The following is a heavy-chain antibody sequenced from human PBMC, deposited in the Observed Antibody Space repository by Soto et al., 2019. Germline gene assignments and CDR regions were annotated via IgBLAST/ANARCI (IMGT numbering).Heavy chain of an antibody. CDR3: ARSSAGVFGIVIEGSNWLAP. CDR1: GNTLTGHF. Sequence: QLQLVQSGAEVKRPGASVRVSCKASGNTLTGHFLHWVRQARGQGLEWMGWLNSNSGGTKIAQKFQGRLAMTRDTSITTAYMELSRLRSEDTAVYYCARSSAGVFGIVIEGSNWLAPWGQGSLVTVSS. J-gene: IGHJ5*02. D-gene: IGHD3-16*02. V-gene: IGHV1-2*02. CDR2: LNSNSGGT.